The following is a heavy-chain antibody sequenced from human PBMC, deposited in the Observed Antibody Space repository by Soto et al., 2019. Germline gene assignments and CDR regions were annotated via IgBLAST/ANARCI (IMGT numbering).Heavy chain of an antibody. Sequence: LSLTCTVSGGSINSYYWSWIRQPPGKGLEWIGYIFYSGSTNHNPSLKSRVTMSVDMSKNQFSLELSSVTAADTAVYHCARVFPTYCGGDCSYFDSWGPGALVTVSS. CDR1: GGSINSYY. CDR2: IFYSGST. V-gene: IGHV4-59*01. D-gene: IGHD2-21*02. CDR3: ARVFPTYCGGDCSYFDS. J-gene: IGHJ4*02.